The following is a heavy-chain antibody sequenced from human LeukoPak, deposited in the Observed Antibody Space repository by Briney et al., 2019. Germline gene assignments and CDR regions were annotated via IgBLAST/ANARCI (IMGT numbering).Heavy chain of an antibody. V-gene: IGHV1-46*01. Sequence: ASVKVSCKVSGYSFTSNYIHWVRQAPGQGLEWMGMIYPRDGSTSYAQRFQDRVTVTRDTSTSTAYMELSSLRSEDTAVYYCAFSSGNALDYWGQGTLVTVSS. CDR3: AFSSGNALDY. CDR1: GYSFTSNY. D-gene: IGHD3-22*01. J-gene: IGHJ4*02. CDR2: IYPRDGST.